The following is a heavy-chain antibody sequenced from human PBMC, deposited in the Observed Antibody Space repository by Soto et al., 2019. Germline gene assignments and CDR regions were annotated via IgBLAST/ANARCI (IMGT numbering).Heavy chain of an antibody. CDR1: GFTFSSYA. D-gene: IGHD2-8*01. V-gene: IGHV3-23*01. J-gene: IGHJ6*03. Sequence: PGGSLRLSCAASGFTFSSYAMSWVRQAPGKGLEWVSAISGSGGSTYYADSVKGRFTISRDNSKNTLYLQMNSLRAEDTAVYYCHRTLESEWDYYMDVWGKGTTVTVSS. CDR2: ISGSGGST. CDR3: HRTLESEWDYYMDV.